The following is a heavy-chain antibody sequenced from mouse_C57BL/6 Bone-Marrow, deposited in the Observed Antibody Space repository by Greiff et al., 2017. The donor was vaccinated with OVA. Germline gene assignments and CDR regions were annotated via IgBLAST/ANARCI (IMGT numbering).Heavy chain of an antibody. V-gene: IGHV1-74*01. CDR1: GYTFTSYW. Sequence: QVQLQQPGAELVKPGASVKVSCKASGYTFTSYWMHWVKQRPGQGLEWIGRIHPSDSDTNYNQKFKGKATLTVAKYSRTAYMQLSSLTSEDSAVYYCAMGGGYDYFDYWGQGTTLTVSS. CDR3: AMGGGYDYFDY. J-gene: IGHJ2*01. CDR2: IHPSDSDT. D-gene: IGHD2-2*01.